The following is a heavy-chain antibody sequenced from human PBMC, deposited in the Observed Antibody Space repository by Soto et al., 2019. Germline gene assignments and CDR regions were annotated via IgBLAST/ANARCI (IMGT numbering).Heavy chain of an antibody. CDR3: ARDGIAHEEDAFDI. V-gene: IGHV3-33*01. D-gene: IGHD1-1*01. Sequence: GGSLRLSCAASGFTFSSYGMHWVRQAPGKGLEWVAVIWYDGSNKYYADSVKGRFTISRDNSKNTLYLQMNSLRAEDTAVYYCARDGIAHEEDAFDIWGQGTMVTVSS. CDR1: GFTFSSYG. J-gene: IGHJ3*02. CDR2: IWYDGSNK.